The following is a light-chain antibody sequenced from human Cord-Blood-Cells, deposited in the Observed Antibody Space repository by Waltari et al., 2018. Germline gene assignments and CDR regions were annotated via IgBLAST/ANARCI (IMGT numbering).Light chain of an antibody. J-gene: IGKJ2*01. CDR1: QSVSSSY. V-gene: IGKV3-20*01. CDR2: GAS. Sequence: EIVFTQSQGTLSLSPGERATLSCRASQSVSSSYLAWYQQKPGQAPRLLIYGASSRATGIPDRFSGSGSGTDFTLTISRLEPEDFAVYYCQQYGSSPKTFGQGTKLEIK. CDR3: QQYGSSPKT.